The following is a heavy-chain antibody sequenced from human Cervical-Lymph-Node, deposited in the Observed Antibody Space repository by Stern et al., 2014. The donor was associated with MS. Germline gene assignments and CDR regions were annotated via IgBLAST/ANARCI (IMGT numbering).Heavy chain of an antibody. J-gene: IGHJ5*02. Sequence: EVQLVESGGGLVQPGGGRGFSCIASGFNFRTFWLSWVRQAPGRGPGGVAEIKEDGSEEGYLDSVKGRFTISRDNAKNSLYLQMNSLRAEDTAVYYCARGSSPNWFDPWGQGTLVTVSS. CDR2: IKEDGSEE. CDR1: GFNFRTFW. CDR3: ARGSSPNWFDP. D-gene: IGHD6-13*01. V-gene: IGHV3-7*04.